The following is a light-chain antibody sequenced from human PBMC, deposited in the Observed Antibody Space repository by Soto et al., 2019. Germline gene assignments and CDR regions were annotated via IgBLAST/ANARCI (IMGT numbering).Light chain of an antibody. CDR2: VAF. J-gene: IGKJ5*01. Sequence: DIQMTQCPSSLSASVGDTVTMSGRASQSIALSVNWYQQKPGKAPKLLIYVAFTLESGVPSRFSGSGSGTEFTLTIRSLQPEDFATYYCQQSFRSPITFGQGTRLEI. CDR1: QSIALS. V-gene: IGKV1-39*01. CDR3: QQSFRSPIT.